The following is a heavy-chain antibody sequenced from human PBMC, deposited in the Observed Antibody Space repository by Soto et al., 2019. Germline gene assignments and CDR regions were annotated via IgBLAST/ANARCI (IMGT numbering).Heavy chain of an antibody. CDR2: IYHSGST. CDR1: GGSISSGGYS. CDR3: ARVGMAAAEYPYYYYGMDV. V-gene: IGHV4-30-2*01. J-gene: IGHJ6*02. D-gene: IGHD6-13*01. Sequence: QLQLQESGSGLVKPSQTLSLTCAVSGGSISSGGYSWSWIRQPPGKGLEWIGYIYHSGSTYYNPSLKSRVPISVDRSKNQFSLKLSSVTAADTAVYYCARVGMAAAEYPYYYYGMDVWGQGTTVTVSS.